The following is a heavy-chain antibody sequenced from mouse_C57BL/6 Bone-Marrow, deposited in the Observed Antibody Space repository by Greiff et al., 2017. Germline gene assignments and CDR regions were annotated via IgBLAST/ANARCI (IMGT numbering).Heavy chain of an antibody. CDR2: IYPRDGST. V-gene: IGHV1-85*01. J-gene: IGHJ1*03. Sequence: VQRVESGPELVKPGASVKLSCKASGYTFTSYDINWVKQRPGQGLEWIGWIYPRDGSTKYNEKFKGKATLTVDTSSSTAYMELHSLTSEDSAVYFCARHPPLRNPYFDVWGTGTTVTVSS. CDR1: GYTFTSYD. CDR3: ARHPPLRNPYFDV.